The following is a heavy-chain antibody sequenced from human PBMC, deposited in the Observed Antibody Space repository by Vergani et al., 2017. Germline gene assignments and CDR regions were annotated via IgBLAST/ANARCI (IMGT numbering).Heavy chain of an antibody. CDR2: VDPDDGET. CDR3: ATPQTVSTGGMEV. CDR1: GYTFTDHY. Sequence: VQLVQSGAEVKKPGATMKISCQVSGYTFTDHYMHWVTQAPGKGLEWMGLVDPDDGETIYAEKFKGRVTIAADTSTDTAHLELSSLRSEDTAVYYCATPQTVSTGGMEVWGQGTTVIVS. J-gene: IGHJ6*02. V-gene: IGHV1-69-2*01. D-gene: IGHD5/OR15-5a*01.